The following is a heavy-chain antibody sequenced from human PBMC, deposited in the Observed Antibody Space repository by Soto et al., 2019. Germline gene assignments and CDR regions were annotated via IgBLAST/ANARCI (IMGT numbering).Heavy chain of an antibody. CDR3: ARLKYGDYQGDY. CDR1: GYSFTIYW. Sequence: GESHKISCNGSGYSFTIYWIRWVRQVPGKGLEWMGRIDPSDSYTNYSPSFQGHVTISADKSISTAYLQWSSLKASDTAMYYCARLKYGDYQGDYWGQGTLVTVSS. J-gene: IGHJ4*02. D-gene: IGHD4-17*01. CDR2: IDPSDSYT. V-gene: IGHV5-10-1*01.